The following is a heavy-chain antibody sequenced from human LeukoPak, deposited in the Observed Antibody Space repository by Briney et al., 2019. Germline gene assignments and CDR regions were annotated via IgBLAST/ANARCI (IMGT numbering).Heavy chain of an antibody. V-gene: IGHV3-21*01. J-gene: IGHJ3*02. D-gene: IGHD3-22*01. CDR2: ISGSSSQV. CDR3: AKDRFDYDSSGYPYDI. Sequence: GGFLRLSCEASGFRFSIYNMNWVRLAPGKGLEWVSSISGSSSQVWYADSVKGRFTSSRDNAKNSLYLQMSSLRVEDTAVYFCAKDRFDYDSSGYPYDIWGQGTMVTVSS. CDR1: GFRFSIYN.